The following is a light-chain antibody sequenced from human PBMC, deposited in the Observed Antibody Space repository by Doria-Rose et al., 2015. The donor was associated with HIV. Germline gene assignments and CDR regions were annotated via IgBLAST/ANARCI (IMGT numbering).Light chain of an antibody. V-gene: IGKV3-20*01. CDR2: DGA. J-gene: IGKJ1*01. CDR3: HQYGTSWT. CDR1: QSFSSTY. Sequence: EIVMTQSPGTLSLSPGERATLSCRASQSFSSTYLAWYQQRRDQAPSLLIYDGATRATGIPDRFSASGSGTDFTLTINRLEPEDFALYYCHQYGTSWTFGQGTKVEI.